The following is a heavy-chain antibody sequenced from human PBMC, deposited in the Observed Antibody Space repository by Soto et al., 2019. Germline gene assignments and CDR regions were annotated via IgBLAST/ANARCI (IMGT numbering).Heavy chain of an antibody. CDR2: IHYTGNT. D-gene: IGHD2-8*01. CDR1: GGSISNAGYY. CDR3: ARHLFYTSTSCVTQPLHWFDP. V-gene: IGHV4-39*01. J-gene: IGHJ5*02. Sequence: QLQLQESGPGVVKPAETLSLTCSVSGGSISNAGYYWGWIRQPPGKGLEWIGNIHYTGNTIYNPSLRGRVTVSVDTSKSQFSLNLGSVTAADTAVYYCARHLFYTSTSCVTQPLHWFDPWGQGTLVAVSS.